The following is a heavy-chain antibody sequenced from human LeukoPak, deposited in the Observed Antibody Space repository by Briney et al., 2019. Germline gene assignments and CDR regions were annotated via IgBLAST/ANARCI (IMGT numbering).Heavy chain of an antibody. D-gene: IGHD4/OR15-4a*01. CDR1: GFTFRSYA. CDR3: ARRAGAYSHPYDY. J-gene: IGHJ4*02. Sequence: QAGGSLRLSCAASGFTFRSYAMSWVRQAPGKGLEWVSSISGGGSNTYYADSVKGRFTISRDNSKNTLYLLMNSLRAEDTAVYYCARRAGAYSHPYDYWGQGTLVTVSS. CDR2: ISGGGSNT. V-gene: IGHV3-23*01.